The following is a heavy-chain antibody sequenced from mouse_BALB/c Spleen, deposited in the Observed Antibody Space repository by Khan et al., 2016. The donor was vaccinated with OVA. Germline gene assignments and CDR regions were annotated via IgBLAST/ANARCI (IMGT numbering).Heavy chain of an antibody. Sequence: EVQLQESGPGLVKPSQSLSLTCTVTDYSITSDYAWNWIRQFPENKLEWMGYISYSGSTSYNQSLKSRISITRDTSKNPFFLQLNSVTTEDTAASYCAREEDYLFDYWGRGTTLTVAS. CDR2: ISYSGST. CDR1: DYSITSDYA. D-gene: IGHD2-4*01. V-gene: IGHV3-2*02. CDR3: AREEDYLFDY. J-gene: IGHJ2*01.